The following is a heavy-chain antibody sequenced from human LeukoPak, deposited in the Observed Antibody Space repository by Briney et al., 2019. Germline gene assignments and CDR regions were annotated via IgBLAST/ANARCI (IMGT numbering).Heavy chain of an antibody. V-gene: IGHV3-7*04. Sequence: GGSLRLSCAASGFTFSNYWMSWVRQSPGRGLEWVANIDQDGSVEYYVDSVGGRFTVSRDNAKNSLYLQIDSLRAEDTAVYYCARADNYGSILDYWGRGTLVTVSS. CDR2: IDQDGSVE. D-gene: IGHD3-10*01. CDR1: GFTFSNYW. CDR3: ARADNYGSILDY. J-gene: IGHJ4*02.